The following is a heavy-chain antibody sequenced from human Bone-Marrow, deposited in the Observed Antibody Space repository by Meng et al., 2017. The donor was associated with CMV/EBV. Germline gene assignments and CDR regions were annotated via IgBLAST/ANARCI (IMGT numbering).Heavy chain of an antibody. Sequence: ASVKVSCKASGYTFTAHYFHWVRQAPGQGLEWMGWIHPHRGDTNYAQQFQGRVTLTRDTSINTGYMELTRLTSDDTAVYYCATFSSDWGQGTLVTVSS. V-gene: IGHV1-2*02. CDR1: GYTFTAHY. J-gene: IGHJ4*02. CDR3: ATFSSD. CDR2: IHPHRGDT.